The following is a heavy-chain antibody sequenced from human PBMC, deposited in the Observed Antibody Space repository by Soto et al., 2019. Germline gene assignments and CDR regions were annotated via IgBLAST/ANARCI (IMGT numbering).Heavy chain of an antibody. Sequence: SETLSLSCAVDGGSFSAHCWTWIRQSPGKGLEWIGDINHSGRVNYSPSLKSRVTISLDTSKNQFSLTLSAVTAADTAMYYCSTRAYDTNGYYRFDPWGQGTLVTVSS. V-gene: IGHV4-34*01. D-gene: IGHD3-22*01. CDR1: GGSFSAHC. J-gene: IGHJ5*01. CDR2: INHSGRV. CDR3: STRAYDTNGYYRFDP.